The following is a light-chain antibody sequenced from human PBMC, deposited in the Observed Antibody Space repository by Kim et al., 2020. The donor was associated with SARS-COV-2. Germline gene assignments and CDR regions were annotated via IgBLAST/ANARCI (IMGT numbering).Light chain of an antibody. Sequence: ATINCKSSQSVLYSSNNKNYFAWYQQTPGQPPKLLIYWESTRESGVPYRFSGSGSGTDFPLTISSLQAEDVAVYHWQQYNSTLITFGQGTRLEIK. V-gene: IGKV4-1*01. CDR1: QSVLYSSNNKNY. J-gene: IGKJ5*01. CDR3: QQYNSTLIT. CDR2: WES.